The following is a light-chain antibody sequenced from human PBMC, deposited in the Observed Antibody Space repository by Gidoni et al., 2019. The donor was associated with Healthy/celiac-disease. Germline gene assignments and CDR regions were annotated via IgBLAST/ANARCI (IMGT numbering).Light chain of an antibody. V-gene: IGLV2-23*03. CDR3: CSYAGSSTFGVV. J-gene: IGLJ2*01. CDR2: EGS. CDR1: SSDVGSYNL. Sequence: QSALTQPASVSGSPGQSITISCTGTSSDVGSYNLVSWYQQHPGKAPKLMIYEGSKRHSGVSNRFSVSKSGNTASLTISGLQAEDEADYYCCSYAGSSTFGVVFGGGTKLTVL.